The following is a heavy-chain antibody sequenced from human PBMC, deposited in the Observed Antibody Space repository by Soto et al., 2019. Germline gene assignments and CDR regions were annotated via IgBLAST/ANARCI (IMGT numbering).Heavy chain of an antibody. CDR1: GGSISSSSYY. D-gene: IGHD1-7*01. CDR2: IYYSGST. V-gene: IGHV4-39*07. Sequence: SETLSLTCTVSGGSISSSSYYWGWIRQPPGKGLEWIGSIYYSGSTYYNPSLKSRVTISVDTSKNQFSLKLSSVTAAETAVYYCARATTYYFDYWGQGTLVPVSS. J-gene: IGHJ4*02. CDR3: ARATTYYFDY.